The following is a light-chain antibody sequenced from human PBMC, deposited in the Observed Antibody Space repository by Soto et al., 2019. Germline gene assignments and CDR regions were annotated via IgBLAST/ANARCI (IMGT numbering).Light chain of an antibody. Sequence: EIVLTQSPGTLSLSPGEGATLSCRASQSVTNNCLAWFQQKPGQAPRLLIYGAFSRATGIPDMFSGSGSGTDFTLTISRLAPEDFAMYYCQQYGSSPGTFGQGTKVEVK. V-gene: IGKV3-20*01. J-gene: IGKJ1*01. CDR2: GAF. CDR3: QQYGSSPGT. CDR1: QSVTNNC.